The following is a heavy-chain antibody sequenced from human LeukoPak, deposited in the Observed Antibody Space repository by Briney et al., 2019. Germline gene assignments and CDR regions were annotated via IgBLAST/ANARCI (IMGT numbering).Heavy chain of an antibody. CDR2: ISSSGSTI. CDR1: GFTFSSYE. J-gene: IGHJ4*02. V-gene: IGHV3-48*03. Sequence: PGGSLGLSCAASGFTFSSYEMNWVRQAPGKGLEWVSYISSSGSTIYYADSVKGRFTISRDNAKNSLYLQMNSLRAEDTAVYYCARVGPIRYLDYWGQGTLVTVSS. D-gene: IGHD3-9*01. CDR3: ARVGPIRYLDY.